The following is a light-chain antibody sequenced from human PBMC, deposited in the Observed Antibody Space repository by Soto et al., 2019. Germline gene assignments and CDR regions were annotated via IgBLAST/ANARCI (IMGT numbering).Light chain of an antibody. CDR3: QHYISFPWT. J-gene: IGKJ1*01. CDR1: QTISDF. CDR2: EAS. V-gene: IGKV1-5*01. Sequence: DIHLTLSPSSLSASVGHSVTITCRASQTISDFLAWYQHKPGEAPKLLIAEASRLESGVPSRFSGGGSGTEFTLTISRLQTDDVATYYCQHYISFPWTFGQGTKVDIK.